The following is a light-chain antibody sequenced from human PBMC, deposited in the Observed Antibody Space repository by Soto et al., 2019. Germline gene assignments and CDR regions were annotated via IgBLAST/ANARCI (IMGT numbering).Light chain of an antibody. CDR2: KGT. CDR1: SSDVGAYNS. CDR3: CSSAPESTYV. J-gene: IGLJ1*01. V-gene: IGLV2-23*01. Sequence: QSVLAQPASVSGSPGQSITISCTGTSSDVGAYNSVSWYQQHPHKAPQVIIYKGTQRPSGISNRFSGSTSGTVASLSIFGLQADDDADYFCCSSAPESTYVFXTGTKVTVL.